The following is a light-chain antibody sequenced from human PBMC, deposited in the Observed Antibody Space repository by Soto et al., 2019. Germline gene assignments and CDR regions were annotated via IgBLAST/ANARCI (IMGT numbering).Light chain of an antibody. Sequence: QSVLTQPPSASGTPGQRVTISCSGSSSNIGTYYVDWYQQLPGTAPKLLIHRNGQRPSGVPDRFSGSKSGTSASLGITGFQTGDEADYYCGSWDSSLSAYVFGTGTKVTVL. V-gene: IGLV1-47*01. CDR1: SSNIGTYY. CDR2: RNG. J-gene: IGLJ1*01. CDR3: GSWDSSLSAYV.